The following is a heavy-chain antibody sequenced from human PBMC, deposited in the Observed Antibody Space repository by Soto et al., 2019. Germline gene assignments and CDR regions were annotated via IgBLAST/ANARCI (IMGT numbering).Heavy chain of an antibody. V-gene: IGHV3-33*01. CDR2: TRHDGSNT. Sequence: QVQLVESGGGVVQPGRSLRLSCAASGFNFGSYGMHWVRQAPGQGLEWVAITRHDGSNTYYADSVRGRFTISRDNSKNTLYLQMNSLTVEDTAVYYCVRDGVGATTFFGCFDYWGQGTLITVSS. CDR3: VRDGVGATTFFGCFDY. D-gene: IGHD1-26*01. J-gene: IGHJ4*02. CDR1: GFNFGSYG.